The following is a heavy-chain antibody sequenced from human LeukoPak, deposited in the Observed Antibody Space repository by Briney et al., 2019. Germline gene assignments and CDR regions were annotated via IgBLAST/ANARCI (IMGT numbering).Heavy chain of an antibody. V-gene: IGHV3-30-3*01. D-gene: IGHD1-1*01. Sequence: GRPLRPSLGALELALSSYGMDGCGRSPGKALGGLAFISYDGINKDYADSVKGRFTISSDNSKNTLYLQMNSLRAEDTAVYYYARVRVTGTTSGAFDYWGQGTLVTVSS. CDR2: ISYDGINK. CDR1: ELALSSYG. CDR3: ARVRVTGTTSGAFDY. J-gene: IGHJ4*02.